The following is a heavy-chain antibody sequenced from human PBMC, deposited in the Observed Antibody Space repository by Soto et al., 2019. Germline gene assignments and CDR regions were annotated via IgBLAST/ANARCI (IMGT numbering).Heavy chain of an antibody. D-gene: IGHD6-13*01. CDR2: ISGSGATT. CDR3: EKSFSSNWYDYFDY. Sequence: ALRLPCSASAIPPFAGGMRSSRHTPGKGLEWVSAISGSGATTYYADSVKGRFTISRDKSQNTLYLQMNSLRDEDTALYYCEKSFSSNWYDYFDYWRQGRLVTVSP. CDR1: AIPPFAGG. J-gene: IGHJ4*02. V-gene: IGHV3-23*01.